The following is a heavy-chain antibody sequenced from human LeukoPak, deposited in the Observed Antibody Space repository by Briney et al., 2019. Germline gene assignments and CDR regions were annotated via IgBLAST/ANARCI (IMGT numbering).Heavy chain of an antibody. CDR2: IYPGDSDT. J-gene: IGHJ4*02. Sequence: GESLKISCKGSGYSFTSYWIGWVRQMPGKGLEWMGIIYPGDSDTKYSPSFQGQVTISADKSISTAYLQWSSLKASDTAMYYCARPHGYCSGGSCYSSDYFDYWGQGTLLTVSS. V-gene: IGHV5-51*01. CDR3: ARPHGYCSGGSCYSSDYFDY. CDR1: GYSFTSYW. D-gene: IGHD2-15*01.